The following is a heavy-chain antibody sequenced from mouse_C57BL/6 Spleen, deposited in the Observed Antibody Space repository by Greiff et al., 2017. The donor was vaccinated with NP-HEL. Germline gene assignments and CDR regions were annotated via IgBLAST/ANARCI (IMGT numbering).Heavy chain of an antibody. CDR3: ARRNYYGSSGGYWYFDV. CDR1: GYTFTSYW. J-gene: IGHJ1*03. CDR2: IDPSDSYT. D-gene: IGHD1-1*01. V-gene: IGHV1-69*01. Sequence: VQLQQPGAELVMPGASVKLSCKASGYTFTSYWMHWVKQRPGQGLEWIGEIDPSDSYTNYNQKFKGKSTLTVDKSSSPAYMQLSSLTSEDSAVYYCARRNYYGSSGGYWYFDVWGTGTTVTVSS.